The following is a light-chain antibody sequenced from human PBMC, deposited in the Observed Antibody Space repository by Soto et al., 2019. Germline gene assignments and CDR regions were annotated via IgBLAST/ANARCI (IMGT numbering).Light chain of an antibody. V-gene: IGKV3-20*01. J-gene: IGKJ3*01. CDR1: HSVSCSY. Sequence: EIVLTQSPGTLSLSPGERATLSCRASHSVSCSYLAWYQQKPGQATRLLIYGASSRATGIPDRFSGSGSETDFTLTISRVEPEDFAVYYCQQYGSSPPYTFGPGTKVDIK. CDR2: GAS. CDR3: QQYGSSPPYT.